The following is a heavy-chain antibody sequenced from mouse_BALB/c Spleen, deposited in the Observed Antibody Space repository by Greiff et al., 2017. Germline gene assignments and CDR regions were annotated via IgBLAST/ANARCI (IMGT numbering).Heavy chain of an antibody. V-gene: IGHV5-6-5*01. Sequence: EVQGVESGGGLVKPGGSLKLSCAASGFTFSSYAMSWVRQTPEKRLEWVASISSGGSTYYPDSVKGRFTISRDNARNILYLQMSSLRSEDTAMYYCARHDMDYRYEMDYWGQGTSVTVSS. CDR2: ISSGGST. CDR3: ARHDMDYRYEMDY. J-gene: IGHJ4*01. D-gene: IGHD2-14*01. CDR1: GFTFSSYA.